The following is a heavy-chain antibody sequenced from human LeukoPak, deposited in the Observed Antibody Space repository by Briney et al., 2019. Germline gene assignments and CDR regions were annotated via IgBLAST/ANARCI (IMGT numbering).Heavy chain of an antibody. Sequence: GESLRLSCAASGFTVSSSYMSWVRQAPGKGLEWVSVIYSGGSTYYADSVKGRFTISRDNSKNTLYLQMNSLRAEDTAVYFCARDPGTSYFDYWGQGTLVTVSS. CDR3: ARDPGTSYFDY. CDR1: GFTVSSSY. D-gene: IGHD3-10*01. J-gene: IGHJ4*02. V-gene: IGHV3-66*01. CDR2: IYSGGST.